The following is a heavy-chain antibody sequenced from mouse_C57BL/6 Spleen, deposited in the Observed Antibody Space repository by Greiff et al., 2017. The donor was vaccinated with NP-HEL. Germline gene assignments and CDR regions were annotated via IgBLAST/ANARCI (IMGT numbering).Heavy chain of an antibody. CDR3: ARSGAVVATGYFDV. J-gene: IGHJ1*03. D-gene: IGHD1-1*01. CDR2: IYPGDGDT. V-gene: IGHV1-80*01. Sequence: VQLQQSGAELVKPGASVKISCKASGYAFSSYWMNWVKQRPGKGLEWIGQIYPGDGDTNYNGKFKGKATLTADKSSSTAYMQLSSLTSEDSAVYFCARSGAVVATGYFDVWGTGTTVTVSS. CDR1: GYAFSSYW.